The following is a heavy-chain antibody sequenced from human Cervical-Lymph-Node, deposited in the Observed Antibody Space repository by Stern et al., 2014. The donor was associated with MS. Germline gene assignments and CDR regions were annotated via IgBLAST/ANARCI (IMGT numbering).Heavy chain of an antibody. J-gene: IGHJ4*02. CDR1: GLSLSTSGVG. CDR2: LFWDDEN. D-gene: IGHD5-18*01. V-gene: IGHV2-5*02. CDR3: GHKRGDTAVVY. Sequence: ESGPTLVKPTQTLTLTCTFSGLSLSTSGVGVDWIRQPPGKALEWLALLFWDDENRYSPSLKSRVTLSKDTSTNQVVLTLTNKDPKNTATYCCGHKRGDTAVVYWGQGTLVTVSS.